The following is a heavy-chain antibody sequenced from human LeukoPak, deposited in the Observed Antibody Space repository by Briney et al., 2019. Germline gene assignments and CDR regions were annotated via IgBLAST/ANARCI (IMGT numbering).Heavy chain of an antibody. J-gene: IGHJ4*02. V-gene: IGHV3-30*04. CDR2: ISYDGSNK. Sequence: PGRSLRLSCAASGFTFSSYAMHWVRQAPGKGLEWVAVISYDGSNKYYADSVKGRFTISRDNSKNTLYLQMNSLRAEDTALYYCAKDIGGYLYYYFDYWGQGTLVTVSS. CDR3: AKDIGGYLYYYFDY. D-gene: IGHD5-12*01. CDR1: GFTFSSYA.